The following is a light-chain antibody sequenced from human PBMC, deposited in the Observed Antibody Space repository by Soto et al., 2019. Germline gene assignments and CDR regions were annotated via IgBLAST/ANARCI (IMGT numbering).Light chain of an antibody. CDR2: EDN. Sequence: NFMLTQPHSVSESPGKTVTISCTRSSCSIASNYVQWYQQRPGSAPTTVIYEDNQRPSGVPDRFSGSIDSSSNSASLTISGLKTEDEADYYCQSYDSSTVVFGGGTQLTVL. CDR1: SCSIASNY. V-gene: IGLV6-57*04. CDR3: QSYDSSTVV. J-gene: IGLJ2*01.